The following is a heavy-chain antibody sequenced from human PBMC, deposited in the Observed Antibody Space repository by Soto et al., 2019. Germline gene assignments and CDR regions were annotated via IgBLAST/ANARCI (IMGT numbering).Heavy chain of an antibody. CDR3: ARQRPTVVTQAYFDH. V-gene: IGHV4-39*01. CDR1: GESISSSSYY. CDR2: IYYSGRT. J-gene: IGHJ4*02. D-gene: IGHD2-21*02. Sequence: SSETLSLTCIVSGESISSSSYYWGWIRQPPGKGLEWIGSIYYSGRTYYNPSFKSRVTISIDTSKNQFSLKLSSVTATDTAVYYRARQRPTVVTQAYFDHWGQGALVTVSS.